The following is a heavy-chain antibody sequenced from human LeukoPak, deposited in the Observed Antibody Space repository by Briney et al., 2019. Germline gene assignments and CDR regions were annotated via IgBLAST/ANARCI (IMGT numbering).Heavy chain of an antibody. V-gene: IGHV4-59*01. CDR1: GDSISSYY. Sequence: SETLSPTCTVSGDSISSYYWSWIRQPPGKGLEWIGYIYYSGDTNYNRSLKSRVTISIDTSKNHFSLKLSSVTAADTAVYYCARGWPFDYWGQGTLVTVSS. CDR2: IYYSGDT. J-gene: IGHJ4*02. CDR3: ARGWPFDY.